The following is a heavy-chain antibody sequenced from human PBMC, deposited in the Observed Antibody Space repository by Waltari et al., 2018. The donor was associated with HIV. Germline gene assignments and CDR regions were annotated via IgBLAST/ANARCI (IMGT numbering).Heavy chain of an antibody. V-gene: IGHV4-39*07. Sequence: QLQLQESGPGLVKPSETLSLTCTVSGGSISSSSYYWGWIRQPPGKGLEWIGSIYYSGSTYYNPSLKSRVTISVDTSKNQFSLKLSSVTAADTAVYYCARDLLLWFGEWVNWFDPWGQGTLVTVSS. J-gene: IGHJ5*02. CDR1: GGSISSSSYY. CDR3: ARDLLLWFGEWVNWFDP. CDR2: IYYSGST. D-gene: IGHD3-10*01.